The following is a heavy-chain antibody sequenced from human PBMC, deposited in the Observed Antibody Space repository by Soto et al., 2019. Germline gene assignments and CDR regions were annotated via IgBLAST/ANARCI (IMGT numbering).Heavy chain of an antibody. J-gene: IGHJ4*02. CDR2: IYHSGST. D-gene: IGHD1-1*01. V-gene: IGHV4-30-2*01. CDR3: ASQKLDVPAYFVY. Sequence: TLSLTCAVSGGSISSGGYSWSWIRQPPGKGLEWIGYIYHSGSTYYNPSLKSRVTISVDRSKNQFSLKLSSVTAADTAVYYCASQKLDVPAYFVYWGQGTLVTVAS. CDR1: GGSISSGGYS.